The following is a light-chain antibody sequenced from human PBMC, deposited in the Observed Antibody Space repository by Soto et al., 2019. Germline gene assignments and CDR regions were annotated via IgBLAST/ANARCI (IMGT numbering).Light chain of an antibody. CDR2: DAS. CDR3: QQRTNWPPT. Sequence: EIVLTQSPATLSLSPGERVTLSCRASQSVSSYLAWYQQKPGQAPRLLIHDASNRATGIPVRFSGSGSGTDFTLTISSLEPEDFAVYYGQQRTNWPPTFGQGTRLEIK. CDR1: QSVSSY. J-gene: IGKJ5*01. V-gene: IGKV3-11*01.